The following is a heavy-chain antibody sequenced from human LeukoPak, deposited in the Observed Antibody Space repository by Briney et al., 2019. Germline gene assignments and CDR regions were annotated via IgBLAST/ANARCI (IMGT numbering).Heavy chain of an antibody. CDR3: AGSANYYAH. Sequence: SETLSLTCTVSGGSISSYYWSWIRQPPGKGLEWIGYIYYSGSTNYNPSLKSRVTISVDTSKNQFSLQLNSVTPEDTAMYYCAGSANYYAHWGQGTLVTVSS. V-gene: IGHV4-59*12. CDR2: IYYSGST. CDR1: GGSISSYY. J-gene: IGHJ4*02.